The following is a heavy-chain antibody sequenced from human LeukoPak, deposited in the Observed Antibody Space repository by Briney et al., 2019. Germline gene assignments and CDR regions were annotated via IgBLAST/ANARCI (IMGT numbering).Heavy chain of an antibody. CDR1: GCTFTNYD. CDR2: RNPNCGNT. Sequence: AAVKVSCKACGCTFTNYDSNWVRQAGGQGLEWVGCRNPNCGNTGYAQTFPGRVTITRNTSIRTAYMELSSLRSEDTAVYYCAKRSFYSSGFYYYMDVWGKGTTVTVSS. D-gene: IGHD3-22*01. J-gene: IGHJ6*03. CDR3: AKRSFYSSGFYYYMDV. V-gene: IGHV1-8*03.